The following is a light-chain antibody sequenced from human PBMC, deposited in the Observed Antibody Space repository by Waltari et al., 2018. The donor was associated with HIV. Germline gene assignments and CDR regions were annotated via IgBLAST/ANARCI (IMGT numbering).Light chain of an antibody. CDR3: ATWDDTLSGYV. V-gene: IGLV1-47*01. CDR1: SSNIGNNY. J-gene: IGLJ1*01. CDR2: RND. Sequence: QSVLTQPPSASGTPGQRVTISCSGSSSNIGNNYVFWYKKLPGTAPKLLFYRNDQRPSGVPDRVSGSKSGTSASLAISGLRSEDEADYYCATWDDTLSGYVFRTGTKVTVL.